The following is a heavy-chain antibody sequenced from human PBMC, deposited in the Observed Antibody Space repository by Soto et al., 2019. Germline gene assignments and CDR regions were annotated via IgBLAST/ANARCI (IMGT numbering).Heavy chain of an antibody. V-gene: IGHV3-13*01. D-gene: IGHD6-19*01. CDR3: ARKYSSGWYAGAFDI. CDR1: GFTFSSYD. Sequence: GGSLRLSCAASGFTFSSYDMHWVRQATGKGLEWVSTIGSAGDTYYPGSVKGRFTISRENAKNSLYLQMNSLRAGDTAVYYCARKYSSGWYAGAFDIWGQGTMVTVSS. J-gene: IGHJ3*02. CDR2: IGSAGDT.